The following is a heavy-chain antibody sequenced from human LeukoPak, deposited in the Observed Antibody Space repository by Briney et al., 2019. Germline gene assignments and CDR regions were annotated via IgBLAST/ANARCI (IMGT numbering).Heavy chain of an antibody. V-gene: IGHV4-59*08. CDR1: GGSISSYY. CDR2: IYYSGST. Sequence: SETLFLTCTVSGGSISSYYWSWIRQPPGKGLEWIGYIYYSGSTNYNPSLKSRVTISVDTSKNQFSLKLSSVTAADTAVYYCARHSGYSNGYDYWGQGTLVTVYS. J-gene: IGHJ4*02. D-gene: IGHD5-18*01. CDR3: ARHSGYSNGYDY.